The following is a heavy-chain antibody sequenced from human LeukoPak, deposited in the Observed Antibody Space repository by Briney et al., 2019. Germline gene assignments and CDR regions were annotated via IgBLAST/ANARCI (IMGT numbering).Heavy chain of an antibody. D-gene: IGHD6-13*01. J-gene: IGHJ5*02. CDR1: GFTFSSYA. V-gene: IGHV3-23*01. Sequence: GGSLRLSCAASGFTFSSYATTWVRQAPGKGLEWVSSITESSGYTYYADSVKGRFTVSRDNSKNTLYLQMNSLRVEDTALYYCAKDFSSSWQFDPWGQGTLVTVSS. CDR2: ITESSGYT. CDR3: AKDFSSSWQFDP.